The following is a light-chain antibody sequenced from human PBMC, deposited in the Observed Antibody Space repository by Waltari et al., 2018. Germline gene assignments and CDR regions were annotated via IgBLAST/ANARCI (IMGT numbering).Light chain of an antibody. V-gene: IGLV5-37*01. J-gene: IGLJ3*02. Sequence: QPVLTQPPSSSASPGDSARLTCTLPSDINVGAFSITWYKQKPGRPPRFLLYYKSDSDNAQGSVVPSRFSGSKDASANAVILLISGLQSEDEADYYCMFWPNNVWVFGGGTKLTVL. CDR2: YKSDSDN. CDR1: SDINVGAFS. CDR3: MFWPNNVWV.